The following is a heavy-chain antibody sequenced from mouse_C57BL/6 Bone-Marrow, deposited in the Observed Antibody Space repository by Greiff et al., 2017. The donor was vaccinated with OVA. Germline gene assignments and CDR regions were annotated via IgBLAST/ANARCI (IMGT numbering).Heavy chain of an antibody. CDR3: ARHLLGYFDV. J-gene: IGHJ1*03. Sequence: EVQVVASGGDLVKPGGSLKLSCAASGFTFSSYGMSWVRQAPDKRLEWVATISSGGCYTYYPYSVKGRFTISRDNAKNTLYLQMSSLKSEDTAMYYWARHLLGYFDVWGTGTTVTVSS. D-gene: IGHD2-1*01. CDR2: ISSGGCYT. CDR1: GFTFSSYG. V-gene: IGHV5-6*01.